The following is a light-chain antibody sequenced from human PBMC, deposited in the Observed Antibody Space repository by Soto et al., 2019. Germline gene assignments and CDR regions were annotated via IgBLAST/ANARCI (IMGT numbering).Light chain of an antibody. Sequence: EIVLTQSPATLSLSPGETATLSCRASQSVSSYLAWYQQKPGQAPRLLIYDASNRATGIPARFSGSGSGTDFTRAISSLEPEDFAVYYCQQRSNWPWTFGQGTKVEFK. CDR3: QQRSNWPWT. CDR1: QSVSSY. V-gene: IGKV3-11*01. CDR2: DAS. J-gene: IGKJ1*01.